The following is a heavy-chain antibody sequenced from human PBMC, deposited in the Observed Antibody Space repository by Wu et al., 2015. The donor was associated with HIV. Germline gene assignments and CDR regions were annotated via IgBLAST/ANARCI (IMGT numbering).Heavy chain of an antibody. J-gene: IGHJ4*02. Sequence: QVHLVQSGAEVKRPGSSVKVSCKASGGIFSNSAISWVRLAPGGGLEWMGGIVPVFGTPKYIQKFQDRVTITSDESTSTSYMELKSLRSDDTAVYYCARGALGGDYVSVGGDYWGQGTLVTVSS. CDR2: IVPVFGTP. V-gene: IGHV1-69*05. CDR3: ARGALGGDYVSVGGDY. D-gene: IGHD4-17*01. CDR1: GGIFSNSA.